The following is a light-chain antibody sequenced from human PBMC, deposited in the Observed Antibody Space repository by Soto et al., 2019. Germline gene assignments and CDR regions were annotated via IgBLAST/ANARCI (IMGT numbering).Light chain of an antibody. CDR2: KAS. CDR3: QQFYRYPWT. Sequence: DIQMTQSPSTLSASVGDRVTITCRASQSVDTCLAWYQQKPGKAPHLLIYKASSLKTGVPSRFSGSGSVTEFTLTISSLQPDYFATYYCQQFYRYPWTFGQGTKVEIK. J-gene: IGKJ1*01. V-gene: IGKV1-5*03. CDR1: QSVDTC.